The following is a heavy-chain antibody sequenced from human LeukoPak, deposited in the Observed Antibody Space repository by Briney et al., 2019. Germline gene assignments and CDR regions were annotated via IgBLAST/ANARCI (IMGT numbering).Heavy chain of an antibody. V-gene: IGHV4-4*07. J-gene: IGHJ5*02. CDR1: GGSISSYY. D-gene: IGHD1-26*01. Sequence: PSETLSLTCTVSGGSISSYYWSWIRQPAGKGLEWIGRIYTSGSTNYNPSLKSRVTMSVDTSKNQFSLKLSSVTAADTAVYYCARDLYQRASYNWFDPWGQGTLVTVSS. CDR3: ARDLYQRASYNWFDP. CDR2: IYTSGST.